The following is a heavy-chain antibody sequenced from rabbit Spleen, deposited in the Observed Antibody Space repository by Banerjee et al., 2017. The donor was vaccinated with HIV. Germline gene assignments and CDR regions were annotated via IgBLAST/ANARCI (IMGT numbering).Heavy chain of an antibody. CDR1: GFDFSTNA. J-gene: IGHJ6*01. V-gene: IGHV1S40*01. D-gene: IGHD1-1*01. CDR2: INAVTGKA. Sequence: QSLEESGGGLVQPEGSLTLTCKASGFDFSTNAMCWVRQAPGKGPEWIACINAVTGKAVYASWAKGRFTISKTSSTTVTLQMTSLTAADTATYFCAGTRSYLNGMDLWGQGTLVTVS. CDR3: AGTRSYLNGMDL.